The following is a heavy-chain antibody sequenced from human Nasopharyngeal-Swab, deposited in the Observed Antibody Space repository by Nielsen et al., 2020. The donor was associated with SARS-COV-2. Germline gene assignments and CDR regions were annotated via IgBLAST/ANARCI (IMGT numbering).Heavy chain of an antibody. J-gene: IGHJ4*02. Sequence: PGKGLEWIGSIYYSGSTYYNPSLKSRVTISVDTSKNQFSLKLSPVTAADTAVYYCARGQTLDTAMVTVRYFDYWGQGTLVTVSS. D-gene: IGHD5-18*01. CDR2: IYYSGST. V-gene: IGHV4-39*07. CDR3: ARGQTLDTAMVTVRYFDY.